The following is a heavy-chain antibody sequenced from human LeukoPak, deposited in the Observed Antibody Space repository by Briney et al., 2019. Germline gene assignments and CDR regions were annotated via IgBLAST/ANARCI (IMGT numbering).Heavy chain of an antibody. Sequence: SETLSLTCAVYGGSFSGYYWSWIRPPPGKGLEWIGEINHSGSTNYNPSLKSRVTISVDTSKNQFSLKLSSVTAADTAVYYCARSEQLYFDYWGQGTLVTVSS. CDR1: GGSFSGYY. V-gene: IGHV4-34*01. D-gene: IGHD6-13*01. CDR2: INHSGST. J-gene: IGHJ4*02. CDR3: ARSEQLYFDY.